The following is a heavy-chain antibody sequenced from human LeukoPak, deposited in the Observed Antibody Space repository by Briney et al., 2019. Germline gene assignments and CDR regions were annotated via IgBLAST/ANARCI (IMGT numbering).Heavy chain of an antibody. D-gene: IGHD3-10*01. CDR1: GFTLSSYS. CDR3: ARETYYYGSGRSYGMDV. CDR2: LSSSSSYI. J-gene: IGHJ6*02. V-gene: IGHV3-21*01. Sequence: GSLRLSCAASGFTLSSYSLNLVRQAPREGLEGGPSLSSSSSYIYYADSVKGRFTISRDNSKNTLYLQMNSLKAEDTAVYYCARETYYYGSGRSYGMDVWGQGTTVTVSS.